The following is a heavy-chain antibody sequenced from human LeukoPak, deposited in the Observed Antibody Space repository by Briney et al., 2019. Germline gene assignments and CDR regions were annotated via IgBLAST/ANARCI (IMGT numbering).Heavy chain of an antibody. CDR2: IYTSGST. Sequence: SETLSLTCTVSGGSISSYYWSWIRQPAGKGLEWIGRIYTSGSTNYNPSLKSRVTMSVDTSKNQFCLKLSSVTAADTAVYYCARGDDYGDYGRSFDYWGQGTLVTVSS. V-gene: IGHV4-4*07. CDR1: GGSISSYY. D-gene: IGHD4-17*01. CDR3: ARGDDYGDYGRSFDY. J-gene: IGHJ4*02.